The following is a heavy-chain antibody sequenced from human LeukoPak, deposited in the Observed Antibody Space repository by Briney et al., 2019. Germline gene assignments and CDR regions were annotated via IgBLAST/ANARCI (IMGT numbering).Heavy chain of an antibody. D-gene: IGHD5-24*01. V-gene: IGHV1-69*13. Sequence: GASVKVSCKASGGTFSSYAISWVRQAPGQGLEWMGGINPIFGTANYAQKFQGRVTITADESTSTAYMELSSLRSEDTAVYYCAQSGETDAFDIWGQGTMVTVSS. CDR2: INPIFGTA. CDR1: GGTFSSYA. CDR3: AQSGETDAFDI. J-gene: IGHJ3*02.